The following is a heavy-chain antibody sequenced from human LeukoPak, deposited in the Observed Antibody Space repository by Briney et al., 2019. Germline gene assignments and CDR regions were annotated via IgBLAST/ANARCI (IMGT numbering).Heavy chain of an antibody. V-gene: IGHV3-23*01. CDR3: AKRSGYTYEYYFDY. J-gene: IGHJ4*02. CDR1: GFTFSSYA. D-gene: IGHD3-10*01. Sequence: GGSLRLSCAASGFTFSSYAMSWVRQAPGKGLEWVSSISGSGGTTYYADSVKGRFTVSRDNSKNTLYLQMNSLRAEDTAVYYCAKRSGYTYEYYFDYWGQGTLVTVSS. CDR2: ISGSGGTT.